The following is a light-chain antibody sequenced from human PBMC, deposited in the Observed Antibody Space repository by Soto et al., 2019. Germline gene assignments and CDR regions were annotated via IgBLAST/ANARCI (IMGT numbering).Light chain of an antibody. V-gene: IGKV3-15*01. Sequence: VMTQSPATLSVSPGERATLSCRASQSVSTNLAWYQQKPGQAPRLLIYGASTRATNIPPRFRGSGSGTEFTLTISTLQSEDFAVYYCQQYDNWPPYTFGQGTKLEIK. CDR3: QQYDNWPPYT. CDR1: QSVSTN. J-gene: IGKJ2*01. CDR2: GAS.